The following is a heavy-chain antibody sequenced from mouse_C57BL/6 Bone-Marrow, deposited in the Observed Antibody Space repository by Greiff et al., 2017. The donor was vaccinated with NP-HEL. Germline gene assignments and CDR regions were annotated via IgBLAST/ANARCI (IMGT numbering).Heavy chain of an antibody. Sequence: VQLQQSGAELVRPGASVKLSCTASGFNIKDYYIHWVKQRPEQGLEWIGRIDPEDGDTEYAPKFQGKATMTADTSSNTAYLQLSSLTSEDTAVYYCTTGDGYFSNYAMDYWGQGTSVTVSS. CDR1: GFNIKDYY. J-gene: IGHJ4*01. CDR3: TTGDGYFSNYAMDY. D-gene: IGHD2-3*01. CDR2: IDPEDGDT. V-gene: IGHV14-1*01.